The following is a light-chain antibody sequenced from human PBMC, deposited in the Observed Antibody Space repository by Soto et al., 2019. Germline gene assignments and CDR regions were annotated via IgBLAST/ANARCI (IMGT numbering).Light chain of an antibody. CDR2: GAS. CDR3: QQTYSTPYV. J-gene: IGKJ2*01. CDR1: QTINNY. Sequence: DIQLTQSPPSLSASVGDRVTITCRASQTINNYVNWYQQEAGKAPKLLIYGASSLQSGVPSTFSGSGFGTEFTLTISSLQSEDFVIYYCQQTYSTPYVFGGGTKLDI. V-gene: IGKV1-39*01.